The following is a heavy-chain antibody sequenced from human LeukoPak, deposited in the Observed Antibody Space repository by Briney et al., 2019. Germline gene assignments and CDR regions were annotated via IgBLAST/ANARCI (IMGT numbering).Heavy chain of an antibody. D-gene: IGHD2-15*01. Sequence: GGSLRLSCAASGFPFSDYWMHWVRQAPGKGLVWVSRVSSDGSSTVYADSVKGRFTISRDNARNTLYLQMNSLRAEDTAVYHCTLGGCDSRSCYELGYWGQGTLVTVSS. CDR1: GFPFSDYW. CDR2: VSSDGSST. CDR3: TLGGCDSRSCYELGY. V-gene: IGHV3-74*01. J-gene: IGHJ4*02.